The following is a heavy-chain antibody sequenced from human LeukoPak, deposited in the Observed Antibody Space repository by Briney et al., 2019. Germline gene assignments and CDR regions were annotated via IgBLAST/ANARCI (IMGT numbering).Heavy chain of an antibody. Sequence: SETLSLTCTVSGGSISSYYWSWIRQPPGKGLEWIGYIYYSGSTNYNPSLKSRVTMSVDTSKNQFSLKLSSVTAADTAVSYCARITFVVEGYGMDVWGQGTTVTVSS. CDR1: GGSISSYY. D-gene: IGHD2-21*01. V-gene: IGHV4-59*12. J-gene: IGHJ6*02. CDR3: ARITFVVEGYGMDV. CDR2: IYYSGST.